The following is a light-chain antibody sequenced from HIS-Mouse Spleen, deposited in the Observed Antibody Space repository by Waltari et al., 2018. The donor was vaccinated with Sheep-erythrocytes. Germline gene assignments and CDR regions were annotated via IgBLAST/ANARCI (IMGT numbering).Light chain of an antibody. CDR2: AAS. CDR1: QSISSY. Sequence: DLQMTQSPYSLSPSLGDRVPVTCRPSQSISSYLNSYQQKQGKAPKLLIYAASSLQSRVTSRFSGSGAGTEVNFTISSLQTEDNATYGGQQSYSTPCTFGHGTKLEIK. V-gene: IGKV1-39*01. CDR3: QQSYSTPCT. J-gene: IGKJ2*02.